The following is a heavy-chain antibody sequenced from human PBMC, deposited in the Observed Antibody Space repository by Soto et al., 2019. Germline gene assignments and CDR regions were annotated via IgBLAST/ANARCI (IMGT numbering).Heavy chain of an antibody. D-gene: IGHD2-15*01. CDR1: GYTFTSYG. Sequence: ASVKVSCKASGYTFTSYGISWVRQAPGQGLEWMGWISSFNGNTNYARKVQGRVSMTTDTSASTTYMELRSLRSDDTAVYYCARGPRYCSRSTCFSGVTWFDPWGQGTLVTVSS. CDR3: ARGPRYCSRSTCFSGVTWFDP. J-gene: IGHJ5*02. CDR2: ISSFNGNT. V-gene: IGHV1-18*04.